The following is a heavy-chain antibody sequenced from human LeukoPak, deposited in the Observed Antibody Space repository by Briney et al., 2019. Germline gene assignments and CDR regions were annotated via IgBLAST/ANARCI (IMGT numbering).Heavy chain of an antibody. CDR1: GGSISSSSAY. Sequence: PSETLSLTCTVSGGSISSSSAYWGWIRQPPGKGLEWIGSIYYSKNTYYNPSLKSRVTISADTSKNQFSLTLGSVSATNTAVYYSVSPRGFIYGYFDYWGQGTLVTVSS. D-gene: IGHD5-18*01. V-gene: IGHV4-39*01. CDR3: VSPRGFIYGYFDY. CDR2: IYYSKNT. J-gene: IGHJ4*02.